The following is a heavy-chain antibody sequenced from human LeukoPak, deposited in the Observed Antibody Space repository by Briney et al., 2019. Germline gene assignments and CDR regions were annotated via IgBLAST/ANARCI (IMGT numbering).Heavy chain of an antibody. J-gene: IGHJ4*02. CDR1: GYTFTSYY. Sequence: ASVKVSCKASGYTFTSYYMHWVRQAPGQGLEWMEIINPSGGSTSYAQKFQGRVTMTRDTSTSTVYMELSSLRSEDTAVYYCARAGYCSSTSCYGFDYWGQGTLVTVSS. CDR3: ARAGYCSSTSCYGFDY. D-gene: IGHD2-2*01. V-gene: IGHV1-46*01. CDR2: INPSGGST.